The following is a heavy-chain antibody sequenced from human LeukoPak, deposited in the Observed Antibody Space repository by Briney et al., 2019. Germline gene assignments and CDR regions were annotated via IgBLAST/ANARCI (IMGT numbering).Heavy chain of an antibody. J-gene: IGHJ4*02. V-gene: IGHV3-30*02. CDR2: IRYDGSNK. D-gene: IGHD2-2*01. CDR3: AKDMIVIVPAALGY. Sequence: GGSLRLSCAASGFTFSSYGMHWVRQAPGKGLEWVAFIRYDGSNKYYADSVKGRFTVSRDTSKNTLDLQMNSLRAEDTALYYCAKDMIVIVPAALGYWGQGTLVTVSS. CDR1: GFTFSSYG.